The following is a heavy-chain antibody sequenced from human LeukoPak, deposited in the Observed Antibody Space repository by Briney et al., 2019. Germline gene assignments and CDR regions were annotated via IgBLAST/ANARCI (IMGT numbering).Heavy chain of an antibody. CDR1: GFTFSDYY. V-gene: IGHV3-11*01. J-gene: IGHJ4*02. CDR3: ARDLCSVTSCYPYYFDY. CDR2: ISSSGGST. Sequence: AGGSLRLSCAASGFTFSDYYMSWIRQAPGKGLEWISYISSSGGSTYYADSVKGRFAISRDNAKNSLYLQMNSLRADDTALYYCARDLCSVTSCYPYYFDYWGQGTLVPVSS. D-gene: IGHD2-2*01.